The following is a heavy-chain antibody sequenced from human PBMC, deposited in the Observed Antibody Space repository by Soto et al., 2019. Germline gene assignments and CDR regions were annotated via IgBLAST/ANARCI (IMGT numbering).Heavy chain of an antibody. CDR3: VRRAITATTNWGAFDV. CDR1: GFTFASFV. CDR2: VSPGGDVS. V-gene: IGHV3-23*01. D-gene: IGHD1-20*01. J-gene: IGHJ3*01. Sequence: LRLSCAASGFTFASFVMNWVRRAPGKGLDWVSTVSPGGDVSHYTDSVKGRFTISRDNSRRTLHLQMDSLRAEDAAVYFCVRRAITATTNWGAFDVSGQRTVV.